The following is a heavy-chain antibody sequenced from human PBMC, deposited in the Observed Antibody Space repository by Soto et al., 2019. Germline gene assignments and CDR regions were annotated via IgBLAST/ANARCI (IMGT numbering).Heavy chain of an antibody. Sequence: GASVKVSCKASGGTFSSYTISWVRQAPGQGLEWMGRIIPILGIANYAQKFQGRVTITADKSTSTAYMELSSLRSEDTAVYYCADSSYGDNFYFDYWGQGTLVTVSS. CDR3: ADSSYGDNFYFDY. V-gene: IGHV1-69*02. CDR1: GGTFSSYT. CDR2: IIPILGIA. D-gene: IGHD4-17*01. J-gene: IGHJ4*02.